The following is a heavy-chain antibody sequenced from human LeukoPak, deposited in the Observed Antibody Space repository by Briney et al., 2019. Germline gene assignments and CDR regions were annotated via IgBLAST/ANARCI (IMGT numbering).Heavy chain of an antibody. D-gene: IGHD6-6*01. J-gene: IGHJ4*02. CDR2: ISYSGST. CDR3: ARHRGSSSNYYYFDY. V-gene: IGHV4-61*05. CDR1: GGSISSNGYY. Sequence: SETLSLTCSVSGGSISSNGYYWSSIRQPPGKGLEWIGYISYSGSTNYNPSLKSRVTISVDTSNIQFSLRLSSVTAADTAVYYCARHRGSSSNYYYFDYWGQGTLVTVSS.